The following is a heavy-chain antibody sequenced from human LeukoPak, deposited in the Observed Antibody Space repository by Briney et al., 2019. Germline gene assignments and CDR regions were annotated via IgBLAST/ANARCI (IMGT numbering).Heavy chain of an antibody. D-gene: IGHD3-3*01. CDR2: ISSSGSTI. J-gene: IGHJ6*03. CDR3: ARETRARPPSNDFWSGYFLSPTDKYYMDV. Sequence: GGSLRLSCAASGFTFSDYYTSWIRQAPGKGLEWVSYISSSGSTIYYADSVKGRFTISRDNAKNSLYLQMNSLRAEDTAVYYCARETRARPPSNDFWSGYFLSPTDKYYMDVWGKGTTVTVSS. V-gene: IGHV3-11*04. CDR1: GFTFSDYY.